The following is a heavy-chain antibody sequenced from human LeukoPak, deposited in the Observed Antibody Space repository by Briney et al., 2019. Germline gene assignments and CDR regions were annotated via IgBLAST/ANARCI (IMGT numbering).Heavy chain of an antibody. J-gene: IGHJ5*02. D-gene: IGHD3-3*01. V-gene: IGHV5-51*01. CDR2: IYPGGSDT. Sequence: GESLKISCKGSGYSFTSYWIGWVRQMPGKGLEWMGVIYPGGSDTRYSPSFQGQVTISADKSISTAYLQWSSLKASDTAMYYCARLWDFWSGYHNWFDPWGQGTLVTVSS. CDR3: ARLWDFWSGYHNWFDP. CDR1: GYSFTSYW.